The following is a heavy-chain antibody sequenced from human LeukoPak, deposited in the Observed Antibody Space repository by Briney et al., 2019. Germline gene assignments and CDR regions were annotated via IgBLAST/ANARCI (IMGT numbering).Heavy chain of an antibody. V-gene: IGHV3-48*04. CDR3: ARDRPAVPTAIPFDY. J-gene: IGHJ4*02. Sequence: GGSPRLSCAASGFTFSSYGMNWVRQAPGKGLEWVSYISSSGSTIYYADSVKGRFTISRDNAKNSLYLQMNSVRAEDTAVYYCARDRPAVPTAIPFDYWGQGTLVTVSS. D-gene: IGHD2-2*01. CDR1: GFTFSSYG. CDR2: ISSSGSTI.